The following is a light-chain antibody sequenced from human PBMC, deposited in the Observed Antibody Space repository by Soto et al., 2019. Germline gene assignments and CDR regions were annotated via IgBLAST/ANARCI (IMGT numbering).Light chain of an antibody. CDR3: SSYAGNNNLV. CDR1: SSDVGGSKY. V-gene: IGLV2-8*01. J-gene: IGLJ2*01. CDR2: DVN. Sequence: QSVLTQPPSASGSPGQSVTLSCTGTSSDVGGSKYVSWYQQHPGKAPKLMIYDVNKRPPGVPDRFSGSKSGNTASLTVSGLQAEDEADYYCSSYAGNNNLVFGGGTKLTVL.